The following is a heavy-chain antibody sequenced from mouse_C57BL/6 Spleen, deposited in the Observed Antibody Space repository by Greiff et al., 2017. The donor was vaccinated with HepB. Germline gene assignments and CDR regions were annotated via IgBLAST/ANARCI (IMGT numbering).Heavy chain of an antibody. V-gene: IGHV1-80*01. D-gene: IGHD2-5*01. CDR3: SRSAYYSNYWYFDV. CDR2: IYPGDGDT. Sequence: VQLQQSGAELVKPGASVKISCKASGYAFSSYWMNWVKQRPGKGLEWIGQIYPGDGDTNYNGKFRGKATLTADKSSSTAYMQLSSLTSEDSAVYFCSRSAYYSNYWYFDVWGTGTTVTVSS. CDR1: GYAFSSYW. J-gene: IGHJ1*03.